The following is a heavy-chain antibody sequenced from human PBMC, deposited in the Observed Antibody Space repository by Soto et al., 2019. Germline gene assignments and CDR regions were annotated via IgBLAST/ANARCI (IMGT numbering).Heavy chain of an antibody. J-gene: IGHJ2*01. CDR2: INDRGSI. V-gene: IGHV4-34*01. D-gene: IGHD3-9*01. Sequence: QVQLQQWGAGPLRPLETLSLTCGVSGGSFRGYYWAWIRQSPGKGLEGIGEINDRGSINYNPSLKSRVSISVDTAKNHYSLTLRSLTAADTAVYYCARESHDILTGPPWVWYFDLWGRGTLVTVSS. CDR3: ARESHDILTGPPWVWYFDL. CDR1: GGSFRGYY.